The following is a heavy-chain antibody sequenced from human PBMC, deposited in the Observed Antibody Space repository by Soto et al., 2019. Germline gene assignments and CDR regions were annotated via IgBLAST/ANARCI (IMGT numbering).Heavy chain of an antibody. D-gene: IGHD4-17*01. Sequence: EVQLVESGGXXIQPGGSLRLSCAASGFTVISNYMSWVRQAPGKGLEWVSVIYSGGSTYYADSVEGRFTISRDNSKNTLYLQMNSLRAEDTAVYYCARFMTTVSTIYYYYGMDVWGQGTTVTVSS. V-gene: IGHV3-53*01. CDR1: GFTVISNY. J-gene: IGHJ6*02. CDR3: ARFMTTVSTIYYYYGMDV. CDR2: IYSGGST.